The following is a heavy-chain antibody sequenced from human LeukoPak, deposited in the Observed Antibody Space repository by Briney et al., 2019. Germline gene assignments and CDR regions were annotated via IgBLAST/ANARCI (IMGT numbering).Heavy chain of an antibody. CDR2: ISSSSSTI. D-gene: IGHD2-21*02. CDR1: GFTFSSYS. J-gene: IGHJ4*02. Sequence: GGSLRLSCAASGFTFSSYSMNWVRQAPGKGLEWVSYISSSSSTIYYADSVKGRFTISRDNAKNSLYLQMNSLRAEDTAVYYCARTPHIVVVTVDYWGQGTLVTVSS. CDR3: ARTPHIVVVTVDY. V-gene: IGHV3-48*04.